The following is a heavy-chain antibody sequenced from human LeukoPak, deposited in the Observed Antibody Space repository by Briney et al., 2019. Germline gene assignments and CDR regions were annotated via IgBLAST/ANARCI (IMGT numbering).Heavy chain of an antibody. D-gene: IGHD2-2*01. CDR1: GGSISSSSYY. CDR2: TYYSGST. V-gene: IGHV4-39*01. J-gene: IGHJ4*02. Sequence: SETLSLTCTVSGGSISSSSYYWGWIRQPPGKGLEWIGSTYYSGSTYYNPSLKSRVTISVDTSKNQFSLKLSSVTAADTAVYYCARLPAGYCSSTSCYLFPPIDYWGQGTLVTVSS. CDR3: ARLPAGYCSSTSCYLFPPIDY.